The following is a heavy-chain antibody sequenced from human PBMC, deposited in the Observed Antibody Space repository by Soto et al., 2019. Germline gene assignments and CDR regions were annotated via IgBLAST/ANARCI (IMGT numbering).Heavy chain of an antibody. CDR2: IWYDGSNK. Sequence: QVQMVESGGGVVQPGKSLRLSCAASGFTFCSYGMHWVRQAPGKGLEWVAVIWYDGSNKDYGDSVKGRCTISRDNSKNTLYLQINSLRAEDTAVYFCAREKDSTMGPSFDSWGQGTLVTVSS. CDR3: AREKDSTMGPSFDS. D-gene: IGHD5-18*01. CDR1: GFTFCSYG. V-gene: IGHV3-33*08. J-gene: IGHJ5*01.